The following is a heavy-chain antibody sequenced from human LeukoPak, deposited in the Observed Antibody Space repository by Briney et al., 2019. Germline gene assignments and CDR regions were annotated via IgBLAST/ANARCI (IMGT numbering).Heavy chain of an antibody. J-gene: IGHJ6*03. CDR1: GFTFSSYV. D-gene: IGHD2/OR15-2a*01. Sequence: PGGSLRLSCAASGFTFSSYVMHWVRQAPGKGLEWVAIISYDGSNEYYADSVKGRFTISRDNSKNTLYLQMDSLRAADTAVYYCARRTREYYYYYYYMDVWGKGTTVTISS. CDR2: ISYDGSNE. V-gene: IGHV3-30*04. CDR3: ARRTREYYYYYYYMDV.